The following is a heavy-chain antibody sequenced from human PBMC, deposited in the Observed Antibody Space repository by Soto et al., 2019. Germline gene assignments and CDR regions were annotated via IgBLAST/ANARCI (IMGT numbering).Heavy chain of an antibody. J-gene: IGHJ4*02. Sequence: SETLSLTCTVSGGSISSYYWSWIRQPPGKGLEWIGYIYYSGSTNYNPSLKSRVTISVDTSKNQFSLKLSSVTAADTAVYYCARTTDTGYLDYWGQGTLVTGSS. V-gene: IGHV4-59*01. CDR3: ARTTDTGYLDY. D-gene: IGHD3-9*01. CDR1: GGSISSYY. CDR2: IYYSGST.